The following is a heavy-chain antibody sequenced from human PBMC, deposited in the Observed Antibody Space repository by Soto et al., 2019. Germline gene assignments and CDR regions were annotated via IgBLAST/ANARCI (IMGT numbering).Heavy chain of an antibody. J-gene: IGHJ6*02. CDR2: INHSGST. Sequence: SETLSLTCAVYGGSFSGYYWSWIRQPPGKGLEWIGEINHSGSTNYNPSLKSRVTISVDTSKNQFSLKLSSVTAADTAVYYCARKIVVVPAAIGYYYYGMDVWGQGTTVTVSS. CDR3: ARKIVVVPAAIGYYYYGMDV. D-gene: IGHD2-2*01. V-gene: IGHV4-34*01. CDR1: GGSFSGYY.